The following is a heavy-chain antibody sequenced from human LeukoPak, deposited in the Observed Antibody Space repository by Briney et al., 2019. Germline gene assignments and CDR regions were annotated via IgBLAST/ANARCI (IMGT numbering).Heavy chain of an antibody. V-gene: IGHV3-7*01. CDR2: IRQDGSEK. CDR3: ESVPDYYGSGSYY. CDR1: GFTVSSNY. D-gene: IGHD3-10*01. J-gene: IGHJ4*02. Sequence: GGSLRLSCAASGFTVSSNYMSWVRQAPGKGLEWVANIRQDGSEKYYVDSVKGRFTIFRDNAKNSLYLQMNSLRAEDTAVYYCESVPDYYGSGSYYWGQGTLVTVSS.